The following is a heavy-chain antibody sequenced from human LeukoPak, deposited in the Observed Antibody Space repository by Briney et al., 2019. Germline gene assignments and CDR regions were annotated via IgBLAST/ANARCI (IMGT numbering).Heavy chain of an antibody. D-gene: IGHD2-2*01. CDR2: IYPGDSDT. J-gene: IGHJ4*02. CDR1: GYSFTSHR. Sequence: GESLKISCKASGYSFTSHRIGWVRQMPGKGLEWMGIIYPGDSDTRYSPSFQGQVTISVDKSISTAYLQWSSLKASDSAMYYCARDGVFGSTDYWGQGTLVTVSS. V-gene: IGHV5-51*01. CDR3: ARDGVFGSTDY.